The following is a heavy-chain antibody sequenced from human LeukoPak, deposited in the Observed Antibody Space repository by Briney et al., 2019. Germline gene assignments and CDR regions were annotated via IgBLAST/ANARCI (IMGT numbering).Heavy chain of an antibody. D-gene: IGHD3-22*01. CDR1: GGSISSYY. CDR2: IYYSGST. CDR3: ARQLPTADYYDSSGTSDY. V-gene: IGHV4-59*04. J-gene: IGHJ4*02. Sequence: SETLSLTCTVSGGSISSYYWSWIRQPPGKGLDWIGYIYYSGSTYYNPSLKSRVTISVDTSKNQFSLKLSSVTAADTAVYYCARQLPTADYYDSSGTSDYWGQGTLVTVSS.